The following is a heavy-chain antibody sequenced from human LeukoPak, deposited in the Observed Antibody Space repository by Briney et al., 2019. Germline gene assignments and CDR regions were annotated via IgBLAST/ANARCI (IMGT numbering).Heavy chain of an antibody. D-gene: IGHD2-21*02. Sequence: GESLKISCKGSGYSLTTYWIGWVRQMSGKGLEWMGIIYPGDSDTRYSPSFQGQVTISADKSISTAYLQWSSLKASDTAMYYCAAGLAYCGGDCYPGDALDIWGQGTMVTVSS. J-gene: IGHJ3*02. CDR1: GYSLTTYW. V-gene: IGHV5-51*01. CDR3: AAGLAYCGGDCYPGDALDI. CDR2: IYPGDSDT.